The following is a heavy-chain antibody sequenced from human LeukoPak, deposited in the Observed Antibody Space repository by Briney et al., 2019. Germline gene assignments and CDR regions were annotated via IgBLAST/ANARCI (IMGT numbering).Heavy chain of an antibody. CDR1: GFTFTTYA. CDR2: INGRGIST. D-gene: IGHD1-26*01. CDR3: ARDGSGSYFPIPTYGMDV. V-gene: IGHV3-23*01. Sequence: GGSLRLSCAASGFTFTTYAMSWVRQAPGKGLAWVSCINGRGISTYYADSVKGRFTISRDNSKNTLYLQMNSLRAEDTAVYYCARDGSGSYFPIPTYGMDVWGQGTTVTVSS. J-gene: IGHJ6*02.